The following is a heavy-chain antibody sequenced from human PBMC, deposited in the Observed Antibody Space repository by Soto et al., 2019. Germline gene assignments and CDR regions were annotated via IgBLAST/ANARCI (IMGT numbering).Heavy chain of an antibody. CDR1: GGSISSYY. CDR2: IYYSGST. V-gene: IGHV4-59*08. CDR3: ARHTGGRETSLDAFDI. J-gene: IGHJ3*02. Sequence: SETLSLTCTVSGGSISSYYWSWIRQPPGKGLEWIGYIYYSGSTNYNPSLKSRVTISVDTSKNQFSLKLSSVTAADTAVYYCARHTGGRETSLDAFDIWGQGTMVTVSS. D-gene: IGHD3-16*01.